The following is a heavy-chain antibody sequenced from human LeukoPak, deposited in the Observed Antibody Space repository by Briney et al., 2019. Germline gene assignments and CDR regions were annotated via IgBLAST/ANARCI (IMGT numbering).Heavy chain of an antibody. D-gene: IGHD5-12*01. Sequence: GASVKVSCKASGGTFSSYAISWVRQAPGQGLEWMGRIIPILGIANYAQKFQGRVTITADKSTSTAYMELSSLRSEDTAVYYCARERVWDSGYGLNWFDPWGQGTLVTVSS. CDR1: GGTFSSYA. J-gene: IGHJ5*02. CDR2: IIPILGIA. CDR3: ARERVWDSGYGLNWFDP. V-gene: IGHV1-69*04.